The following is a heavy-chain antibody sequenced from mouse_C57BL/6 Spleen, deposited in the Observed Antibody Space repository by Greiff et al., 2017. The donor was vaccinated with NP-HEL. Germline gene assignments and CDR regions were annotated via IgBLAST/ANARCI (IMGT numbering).Heavy chain of an antibody. D-gene: IGHD2-4*01. CDR3: TERLIYYDYGFAY. Sequence: EVQVVESGGGLVQPGGSMKLSCVASGFTFSNYWMNWVRQSPEKGLEWVAQIRLKSDNYATHYAESVKGRFTISRDDSKSSVYLQMNNLRAEDTGIYYCTERLIYYDYGFAYWGQGTLVTVSA. J-gene: IGHJ3*01. V-gene: IGHV6-3*01. CDR1: GFTFSNYW. CDR2: IRLKSDNYAT.